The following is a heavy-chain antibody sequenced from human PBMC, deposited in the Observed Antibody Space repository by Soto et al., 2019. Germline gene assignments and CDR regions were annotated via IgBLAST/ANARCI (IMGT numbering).Heavy chain of an antibody. Sequence: RASVKVSCKASGGTFSSYAISWVRQAPGQGLEWMGGIIPIFGTANYAQKFQGRVTITADKSTSTAYMELSSLRSEDTAVYYCARAIVGITMVRGVIMGMDLWGQGTTVTVSS. V-gene: IGHV1-69*06. CDR2: IIPIFGTA. D-gene: IGHD3-10*01. CDR1: GGTFSSYA. J-gene: IGHJ6*02. CDR3: ARAIVGITMVRGVIMGMDL.